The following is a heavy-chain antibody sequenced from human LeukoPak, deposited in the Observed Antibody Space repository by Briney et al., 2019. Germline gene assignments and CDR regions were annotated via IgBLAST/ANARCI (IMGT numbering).Heavy chain of an antibody. V-gene: IGHV1-46*01. CDR3: ARDLFSSSWYGPYYFGY. CDR1: GYTFTLYY. J-gene: IGHJ4*02. D-gene: IGHD6-13*01. Sequence: ASVKVPCKASGYTFTLYYMHWVRQAPGQGLEWMGIINPSGGTANYAQKFQGRVTVTRDTSTSTVYMELSSLRSEDTAVYYCARDLFSSSWYGPYYFGYWGQGTLVTVSS. CDR2: INPSGGTA.